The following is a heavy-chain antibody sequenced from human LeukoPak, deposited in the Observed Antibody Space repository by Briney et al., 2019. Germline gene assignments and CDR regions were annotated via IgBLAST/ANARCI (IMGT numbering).Heavy chain of an antibody. V-gene: IGHV3-23*01. Sequence: GGSLRLSCAASGFTFSNAWMSWVRQAPGKGLEWVSAISGSGGSTYYADSVKGRFTISRDNSKNTLYLQMNSLRAEDTAVYYCAKDPVGATTRYFDYWGQGTLVTVSS. CDR3: AKDPVGATTRYFDY. CDR2: ISGSGGST. D-gene: IGHD1-26*01. CDR1: GFTFSNAW. J-gene: IGHJ4*02.